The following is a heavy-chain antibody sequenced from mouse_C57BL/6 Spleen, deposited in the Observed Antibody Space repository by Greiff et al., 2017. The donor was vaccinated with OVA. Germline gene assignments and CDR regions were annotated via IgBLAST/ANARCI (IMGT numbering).Heavy chain of an antibody. CDR1: GYTFTDYY. CDR3: ARPQLAWFAY. Sequence: PLPHSFPALFPPLSSFPLSCQASGYTFTDYYMNWVKQSHGKSLEWIGDINPNNGGTSYNQKFKGKATLTVDKSSSTAYMELRSLTSEDSAVYYCARPQLAWFAYWGKGTLVTVSA. J-gene: IGHJ3*01. D-gene: IGHD1-3*01. V-gene: IGHV1-26*01. CDR2: INPNNGGT.